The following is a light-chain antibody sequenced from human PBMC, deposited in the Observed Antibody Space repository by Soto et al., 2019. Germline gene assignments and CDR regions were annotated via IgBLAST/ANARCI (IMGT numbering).Light chain of an antibody. CDR2: GAS. CDR1: QTVSNTY. V-gene: IGKV3-20*01. CDR3: QQYGALPPT. J-gene: IGKJ4*01. Sequence: EIVLTQFPGALSLSPGERVTLSCRASQTVSNTYLAWYQQKSGQAPKFLIYGASNTATGIPDRLCGSGSGTDFTLTISRLEPEDFAVYYCQQYGALPPTFGGGTKVEIK.